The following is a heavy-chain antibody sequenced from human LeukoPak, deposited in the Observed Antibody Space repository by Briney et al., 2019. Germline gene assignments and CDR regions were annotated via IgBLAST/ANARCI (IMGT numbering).Heavy chain of an antibody. CDR2: INHSGSS. V-gene: IGHV4-34*01. Sequence: ASETLSLTCAVYGGSFSGCSWTWIRQTPGKGLEWIGQINHSGSSNSRSSLRSRVSISVATSKSQFYMELTSATAADTGIYYCARGLAPTGAQYKGGYYYFDSGGQGVLVTVSS. D-gene: IGHD2-8*02. CDR3: ARGLAPTGAQYKGGYYYFDS. CDR1: GGSFSGCS. J-gene: IGHJ4*02.